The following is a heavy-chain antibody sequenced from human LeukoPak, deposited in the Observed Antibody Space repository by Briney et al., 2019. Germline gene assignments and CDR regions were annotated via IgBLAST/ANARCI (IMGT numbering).Heavy chain of an antibody. CDR1: GFTFNGHW. Sequence: PGGSLRLSCEASGFTFNGHWMHWVRQAPGKGLVWVSLINGDGSTISYADSVKGRFTISRDNAKNSLYLQMNSLRAEDTAVYYCAREQKLVGAFDIWGQGTMVTVSS. V-gene: IGHV3-74*01. J-gene: IGHJ3*02. CDR2: INGDGSTI. D-gene: IGHD6-13*01. CDR3: AREQKLVGAFDI.